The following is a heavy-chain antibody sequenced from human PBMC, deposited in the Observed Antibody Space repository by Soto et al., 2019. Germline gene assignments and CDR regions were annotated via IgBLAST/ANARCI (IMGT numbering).Heavy chain of an antibody. CDR3: ARDNMVRGVSGWFDP. CDR2: IYYSGST. Sequence: SETLSLTCTVSGGSVSSGSYYWSWIRQPPGKGLEWIGYIYYSGSTNYNPSLKSRVTISVDTSKNQFSLKLSSVTAADTAVYYCARDNMVRGVSGWFDPWGQGTLVTVSS. CDR1: GGSVSSGSYY. D-gene: IGHD3-10*01. V-gene: IGHV4-61*01. J-gene: IGHJ5*02.